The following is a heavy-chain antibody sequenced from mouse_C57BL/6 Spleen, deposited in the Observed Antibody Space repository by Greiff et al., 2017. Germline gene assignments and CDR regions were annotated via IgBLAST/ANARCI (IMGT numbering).Heavy chain of an antibody. V-gene: IGHV1-39*01. J-gene: IGHJ2*01. Sequence: EVQLQQSGPELVKPGASVKISCKASGYSFTDYNMNWVKQSHGKSLEWIGVINPNYGTTSYNQKFKGKATLTVDPYSSTAYMHLNSLTSEDSAVYYCARGGLAGTHYLDYWVPGTTLTVSS. CDR3: ARGGLAGTHYLDY. CDR1: GYSFTDYN. D-gene: IGHD4-1*01. CDR2: INPNYGTT.